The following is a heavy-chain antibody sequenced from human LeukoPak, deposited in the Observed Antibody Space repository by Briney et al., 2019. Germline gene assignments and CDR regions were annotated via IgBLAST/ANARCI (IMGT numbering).Heavy chain of an antibody. V-gene: IGHV5-51*01. Sequence: GESLKISCKGSGYRFISYWIGWVRQKPGKGLEWMGIIYPSDSDTRYRPSFQGQVTISADTSISTAYLQWSSLKASDTANCARPFFGGGSEVFDIGGKGKMVPVSS. CDR1: GYRFISYW. CDR2: IYPSDSDT. CDR3: ARPFFGGGSEVFDI. D-gene: IGHD3-16*01. J-gene: IGHJ3*02.